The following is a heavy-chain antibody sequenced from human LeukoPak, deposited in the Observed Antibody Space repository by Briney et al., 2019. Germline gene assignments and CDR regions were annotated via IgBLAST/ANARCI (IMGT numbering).Heavy chain of an antibody. CDR3: ASEYYDFWSGYYGY. CDR1: GYSTSSGYY. Sequence: PSETLSLTCAVSGYSTSSGYYWGWIRQPPGKGLEWIGSIYHSGSTYYNPSLKSRVTISIDTSKNQFSLKLSSVTAADTAVYYCASEYYDFWSGYYGYWGQGTLVTVSS. D-gene: IGHD3-3*01. J-gene: IGHJ4*02. V-gene: IGHV4-38-2*01. CDR2: IYHSGST.